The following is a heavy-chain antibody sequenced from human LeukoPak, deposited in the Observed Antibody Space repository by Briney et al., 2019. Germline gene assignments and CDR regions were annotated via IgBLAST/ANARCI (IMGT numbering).Heavy chain of an antibody. Sequence: GGSLRLSCAASGFTFSSYGMSWVRQAPGKGLEWVSAINGSGGSTYYADSVKGRFTISRDNSKNTLYLQMNSLRAEDTAVYYCAKDLTYYYYYMDVWGKGTTVTISS. CDR1: GFTFSSYG. CDR2: INGSGGST. J-gene: IGHJ6*03. CDR3: AKDLTYYYYYMDV. V-gene: IGHV3-23*01.